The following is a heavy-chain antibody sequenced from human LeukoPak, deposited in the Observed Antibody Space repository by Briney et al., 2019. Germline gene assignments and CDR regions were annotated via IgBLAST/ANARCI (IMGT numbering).Heavy chain of an antibody. J-gene: IGHJ3*02. CDR3: ARVWLTQRAFDI. CDR2: FYYSGNT. CDR1: GGSISSSSYY. D-gene: IGHD6-19*01. V-gene: IGHV4-39*07. Sequence: PSETLSLTCTVSGGSISSSSYYWVWIRQPPGKGLEWIGTFYYSGNTNYNSSLKSRVTISVDTSKNQFSLNLSSVTAADTAVYYCARVWLTQRAFDIWGQGTMVTVSS.